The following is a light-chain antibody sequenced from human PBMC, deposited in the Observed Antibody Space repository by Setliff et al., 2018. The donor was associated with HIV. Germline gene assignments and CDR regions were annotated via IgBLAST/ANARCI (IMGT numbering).Light chain of an antibody. CDR1: QSVSDN. CDR3: QQYNNWPRS. J-gene: IGKJ1*01. Sequence: EIVMTQSPATLSVSPGERVTLSCSASQSVSDNLAWYQQKPGRAPRLLIYGASTRATGVPANFSGSGSGTEFTLTITGLQSEDFAVYYCQQYNNWPRSFGQGTKVDIK. CDR2: GAS. V-gene: IGKV3-15*01.